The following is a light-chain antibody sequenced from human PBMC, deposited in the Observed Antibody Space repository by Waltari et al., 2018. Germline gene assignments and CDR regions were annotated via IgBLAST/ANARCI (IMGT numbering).Light chain of an antibody. V-gene: IGKV1-12*01. CDR3: QQTDSFPLT. J-gene: IGKJ4*01. Sequence: DIQMTQSPSSVSASVGDIVTISCRASQDVSTWLAWYQQKPGKAPNLLIYGASSLQSGVPSRFSGSGSGTEFTLTINGLQPEDFATYYCQQTDSFPLTFGGGTKVEIK. CDR1: QDVSTW. CDR2: GAS.